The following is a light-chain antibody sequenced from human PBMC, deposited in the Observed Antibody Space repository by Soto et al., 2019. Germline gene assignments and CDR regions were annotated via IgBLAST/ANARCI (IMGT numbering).Light chain of an antibody. CDR1: SSDVGGYNY. V-gene: IGLV2-11*01. CDR2: DVS. Sequence: QSALTQPRSGSGSPGQSVTISCTGTSSDVGGYNYVSWYQQHPGKAPKLMIYDVSKRPSGVPDRFSGSKSGNTASLTISGLQAEDEADYYCCSYAGSYTGVVFGGGTQLTVL. CDR3: CSYAGSYTGVV. J-gene: IGLJ2*01.